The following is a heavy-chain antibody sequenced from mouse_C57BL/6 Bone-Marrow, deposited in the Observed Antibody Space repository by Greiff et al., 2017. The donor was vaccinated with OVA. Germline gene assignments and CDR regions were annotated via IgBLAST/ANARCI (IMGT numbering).Heavy chain of an antibody. CDR1: GYAFSSSW. V-gene: IGHV1-82*01. CDR2: IYPGDGDT. CDR3: ARDGGYDWFAY. Sequence: VQVVESGPELVKPGASVKISCKASGYAFSSSWMNWVKQRPGKGLEWIGRIYPGDGDTNYNGKFKGKATLTADKSSSTAYMQLSSLTSEDSAVYFCARDGGYDWFAYWGQGTLVTVSA. J-gene: IGHJ3*01. D-gene: IGHD2-2*01.